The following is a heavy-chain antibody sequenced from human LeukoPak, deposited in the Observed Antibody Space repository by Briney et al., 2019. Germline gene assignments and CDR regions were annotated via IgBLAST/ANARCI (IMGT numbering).Heavy chain of an antibody. CDR1: GFTVSNNY. D-gene: IGHD3-10*01. J-gene: IGHJ4*02. CDR3: AKDKRPYGSGSYIFDY. CDR2: IYNGGST. V-gene: IGHV3-53*01. Sequence: GGSLRLSCAASGFTVSNNYMSWVRQAPGKGLEWVSIIYNGGSTYYADSVKGRFTISRDNSKNTLYLQMNSLRAEDTAVYYCAKDKRPYGSGSYIFDYWGQGTLVTVSS.